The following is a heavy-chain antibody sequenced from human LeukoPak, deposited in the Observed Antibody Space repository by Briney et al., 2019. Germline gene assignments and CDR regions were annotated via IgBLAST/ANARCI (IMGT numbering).Heavy chain of an antibody. CDR1: GGSIRSSSYD. CDR2: IYYSGST. J-gene: IGHJ5*02. V-gene: IGHV4-39*01. Sequence: KPSETLSLTCTVSGGSIRSSSYDWGWIRQPLGKGLEWIGSIYYSGSTFYNPSLKSRVTIFMDTSKNQFSLKLSSVTAADTAVYYCARVLARQNWFDPWGQGTLVTVSS. CDR3: ARVLARQNWFDP. D-gene: IGHD3-3*02.